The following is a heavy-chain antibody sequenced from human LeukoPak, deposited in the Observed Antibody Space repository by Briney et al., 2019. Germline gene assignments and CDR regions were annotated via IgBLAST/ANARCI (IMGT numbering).Heavy chain of an antibody. CDR3: AFTNYYDSSGYYAPRLDY. D-gene: IGHD3-22*01. Sequence: GGSLRLSCTASGFTFSSYAMSWVRQAPGKGLEWVSAISGSGGSTYYADSVKGRFTISRDNSKNTLYLQMNSMRAEDTGVYYCAFTNYYDSSGYYAPRLDYWGQGTLVTVSS. V-gene: IGHV3-23*01. J-gene: IGHJ4*02. CDR1: GFTFSSYA. CDR2: ISGSGGST.